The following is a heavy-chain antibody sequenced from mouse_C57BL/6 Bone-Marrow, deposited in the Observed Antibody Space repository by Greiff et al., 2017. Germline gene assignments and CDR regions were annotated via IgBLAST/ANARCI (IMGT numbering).Heavy chain of an antibody. J-gene: IGHJ3*01. Sequence: QVQLQQPGAELVKPGASVKLSCKASGYTFTSYWMHWVKQRPGQGLEWIGMIHPNSGSTNYNEKFKSKATLTVDQSSSTAYMQLSSLTSEYSAVYYCARKIDYDGAWFAYWGQGTLVTVSA. V-gene: IGHV1-64*01. CDR3: ARKIDYDGAWFAY. D-gene: IGHD2-4*01. CDR1: GYTFTSYW. CDR2: IHPNSGST.